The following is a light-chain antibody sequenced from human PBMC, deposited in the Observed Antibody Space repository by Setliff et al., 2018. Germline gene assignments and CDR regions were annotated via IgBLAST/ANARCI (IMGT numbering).Light chain of an antibody. CDR1: SRDVGGYNF. CDR3: SSYAGSDNYV. J-gene: IGLJ1*01. V-gene: IGLV2-8*01. CDR2: EVT. Sequence: QSVLTQPPSASGSPGQSVTISCTGTSRDVGGYNFVSWYQQHPGKAPKLIISEVTERPSGVPDRSSGSKSGNTASLTVSGLQAEDEADYYCSSYAGSDNYVFGTGTKVTVL.